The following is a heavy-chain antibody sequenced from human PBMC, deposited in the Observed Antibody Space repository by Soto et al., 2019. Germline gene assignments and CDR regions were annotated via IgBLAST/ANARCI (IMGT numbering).Heavy chain of an antibody. J-gene: IGHJ5*02. CDR1: GGSISSGGYY. CDR2: IYYSGST. Sequence: SETLSLTCTVSGGSISSGGYYWSWIRQHPGKGLEWIGYIYYSGSTYYNPSLKSRVTISVDTSKNQFSLKLSSVTAADTAVYYCAREYGSSNWIDPWGQGTLVTVSS. D-gene: IGHD6-13*01. V-gene: IGHV4-31*03. CDR3: AREYGSSNWIDP.